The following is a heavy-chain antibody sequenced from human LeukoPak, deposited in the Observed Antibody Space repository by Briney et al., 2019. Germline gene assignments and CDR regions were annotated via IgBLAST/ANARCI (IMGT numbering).Heavy chain of an antibody. J-gene: IGHJ4*02. V-gene: IGHV3-7*01. CDR1: GFTFSSYW. Sequence: GGSLRLSCVASGFTFSSYWMSWVRQAPGKGLEWVANIKQDGSEKYYVDSVRGRFTISRDNAKNSLYLQMNSLRAEDTAVYYCARPYIAAAEGSDYWGQGTLVTVSS. CDR2: IKQDGSEK. D-gene: IGHD6-13*01. CDR3: ARPYIAAAEGSDY.